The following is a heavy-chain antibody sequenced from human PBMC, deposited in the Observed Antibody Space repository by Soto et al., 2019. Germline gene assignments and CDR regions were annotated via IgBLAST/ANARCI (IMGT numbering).Heavy chain of an antibody. V-gene: IGHV3-48*02. CDR1: GFTFSTFS. D-gene: IGHD6-19*01. J-gene: IGHJ4*02. CDR2: ISGGGRPI. Sequence: EVQLVESGGGSMQPGASLRLSCAASGFTFSTFSMNWVRQAPGRGLEWISYISGGGRPISYADSVKGRFTISRDNAKNSLYLQMDSLTDEDTAVYFCARDLGWAFDSWGQGTLVTVSS. CDR3: ARDLGWAFDS.